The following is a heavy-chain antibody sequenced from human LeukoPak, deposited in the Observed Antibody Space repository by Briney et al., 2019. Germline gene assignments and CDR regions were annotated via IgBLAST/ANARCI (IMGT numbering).Heavy chain of an antibody. CDR3: ARELKEGSSGWYSPPAYFDY. CDR1: GFTFSSYW. J-gene: IGHJ4*02. CDR2: IKQDGSEK. Sequence: SGGSLRLSCAASGFTFSSYWMSWVRQAPGKGLEWVANIKQDGSEKYYVDSVKGRFTISRDNAKNSLYLQMNSLRAEDTAVYYCARELKEGSSGWYSPPAYFDYWGQGTLVTVSS. V-gene: IGHV3-7*01. D-gene: IGHD6-19*01.